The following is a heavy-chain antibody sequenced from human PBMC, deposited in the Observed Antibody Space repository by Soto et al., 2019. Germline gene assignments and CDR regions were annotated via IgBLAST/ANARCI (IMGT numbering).Heavy chain of an antibody. Sequence: EVQLLESGGGLVQPGGSLRLSCAASGFTFSSYAMSWVRQAPGKGLEWVSAISGSGGSTYYADSVKGRFTISRDNSKNTLYLQMNSLRAEDTAVYYCAKSGTAARSTPYYYYYGMDVWGQGTTVTVSS. V-gene: IGHV3-23*01. CDR3: AKSGTAARSTPYYYYYGMDV. J-gene: IGHJ6*02. D-gene: IGHD6-6*01. CDR2: ISGSGGST. CDR1: GFTFSSYA.